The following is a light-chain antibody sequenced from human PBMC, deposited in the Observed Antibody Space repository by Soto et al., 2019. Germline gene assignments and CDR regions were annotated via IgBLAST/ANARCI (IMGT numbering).Light chain of an antibody. Sequence: EIVMTQSPATLSVSPGERATLSCRASQSVGSDLAWYQQKPGQAPRLVIYDVSTRATGIPTRFSGSGSGTEFTLTISSLQSEDFAAYYCQQYNNWPLTFGGGTKVDIK. CDR3: QQYNNWPLT. V-gene: IGKV3D-15*01. CDR1: QSVGSD. CDR2: DVS. J-gene: IGKJ4*01.